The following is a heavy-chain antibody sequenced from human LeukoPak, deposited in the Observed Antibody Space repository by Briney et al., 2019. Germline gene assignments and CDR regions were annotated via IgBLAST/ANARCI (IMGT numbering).Heavy chain of an antibody. CDR2: ISAYNGNT. D-gene: IGHD1-26*01. CDR3: ARGRELRGGYYYGMDV. CDR1: GYTFTSYG. Sequence: ASVKVSCKASGYTFTSYGISWVRQAPGQGLEWMGWISAYNGNTNYAQKLQGRVTMTTDTSTSTAYMELRSLRSDDTAVYYCARGRELRGGYYYGMDVWGQGTTVTVSS. V-gene: IGHV1-18*01. J-gene: IGHJ6*02.